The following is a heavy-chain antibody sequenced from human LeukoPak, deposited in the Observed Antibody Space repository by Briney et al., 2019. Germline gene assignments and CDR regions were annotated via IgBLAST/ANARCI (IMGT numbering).Heavy chain of an antibody. CDR1: GFTFSNYD. CDR2: ISYDGGNK. V-gene: IGHV3-30*18. Sequence: GGSLRLSCAASGFTFSNYDMHWVRQAPGKGLEWVAVISYDGGNKYYADSVKGRFTISRDNSKNTVYLQMNSLRAEDTAVYYCAKDREGTTFANWGQGTLVTVSS. D-gene: IGHD1-7*01. CDR3: AKDREGTTFAN. J-gene: IGHJ4*02.